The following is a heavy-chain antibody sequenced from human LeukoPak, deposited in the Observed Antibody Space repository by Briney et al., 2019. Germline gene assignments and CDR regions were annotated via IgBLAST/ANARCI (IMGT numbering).Heavy chain of an antibody. D-gene: IGHD2-15*01. Sequence: PGGALRLSCAAYGFTFSTYAMSWVRQAPGKGLEWVSAISGSGNTYHADSVKGRFTISRDIYKNTLYLQINSLRADDAAVYYCAKAPVTTCSGAYCYPFDYWGQGTLVTVSS. CDR3: AKAPVTTCSGAYCYPFDY. J-gene: IGHJ4*02. CDR2: ISGSGNT. V-gene: IGHV3-23*01. CDR1: GFTFSTYA.